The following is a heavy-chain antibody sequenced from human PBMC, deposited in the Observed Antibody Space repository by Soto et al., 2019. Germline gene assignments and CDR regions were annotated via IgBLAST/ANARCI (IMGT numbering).Heavy chain of an antibody. V-gene: IGHV4-30-2*01. J-gene: IGHJ2*01. Sequence: QLQLQESGSGLVKPSQTLSLTCGVSGGSISSGGYSWSWIRQPPGKGLEWIGYIFPSGSTYYNPSLKSRVTLSIDGAKNQFSLKVSSVTAADTAVYYRAREGGSGSPDWSFDLWGRGTLVTVSS. CDR3: AREGGSGSPDWSFDL. CDR2: IFPSGST. D-gene: IGHD1-26*01. CDR1: GGSISSGGYS.